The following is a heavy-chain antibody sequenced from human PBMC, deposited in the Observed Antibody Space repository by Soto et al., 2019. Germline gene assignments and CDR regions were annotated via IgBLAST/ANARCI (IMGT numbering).Heavy chain of an antibody. V-gene: IGHV3-33*01. D-gene: IGHD6-19*01. CDR3: ARDREAVAALDY. J-gene: IGHJ4*02. Sequence: QVQLVESGGGVVQPGRSLRLSCAASGFTFSSYGMHWVRQAPGKGLEWVAVIWYDGSNKYYADSVKGRFTISRDNSKNTLYLQMNSLSAEYTAVYYCARDREAVAALDYWGQGTLVTVSS. CDR2: IWYDGSNK. CDR1: GFTFSSYG.